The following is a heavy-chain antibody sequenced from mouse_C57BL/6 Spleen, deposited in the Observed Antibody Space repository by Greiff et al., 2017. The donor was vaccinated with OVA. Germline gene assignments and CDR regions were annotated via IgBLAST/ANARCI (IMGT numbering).Heavy chain of an antibody. J-gene: IGHJ3*01. Sequence: VQLQQSGPELVKPGASVKIPCKASGYTFTDYNMDWVKQSHGKSLEWIGDINPNNGGTIYNQKFKGKATLTVDKSSSTAYMELRSLTSEDTAVYYCARMSMVTPSAWFAYWGQGTLVTVSA. CDR3: ARMSMVTPSAWFAY. CDR1: GYTFTDYN. D-gene: IGHD2-2*01. V-gene: IGHV1-18*01. CDR2: INPNNGGT.